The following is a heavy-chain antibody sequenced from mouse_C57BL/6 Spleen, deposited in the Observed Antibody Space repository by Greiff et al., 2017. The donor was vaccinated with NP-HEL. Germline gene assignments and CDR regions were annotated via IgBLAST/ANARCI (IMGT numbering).Heavy chain of an antibody. Sequence: VKLVESGAELAKPGASVKLSCKASGYTFTSYWMHWVKQRPGQGLEWIGYINPSSGYTKYNQKFKDKATLTADKSSSTAYMQLSSLTYEDSAVYYCARGTVSSYWYFDVWGTGTTVTVSS. CDR3: ARGTVSSYWYFDV. J-gene: IGHJ1*03. D-gene: IGHD1-1*01. CDR2: INPSSGYT. CDR1: GYTFTSYW. V-gene: IGHV1-7*01.